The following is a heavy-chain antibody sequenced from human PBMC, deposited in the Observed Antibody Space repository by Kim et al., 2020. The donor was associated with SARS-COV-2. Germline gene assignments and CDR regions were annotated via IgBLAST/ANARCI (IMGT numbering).Heavy chain of an antibody. D-gene: IGHD3-22*01. J-gene: IGHJ4*02. CDR1: GFTFSNAW. CDR2: IKSKTDGGTT. V-gene: IGHV3-15*01. Sequence: GGSLRLSCAASGFTFSNAWMSWVRQAPGKGLEWVGRIKSKTDGGTTDYAAPVKGRFTISRDDSKNTLYLQMNSLKTEDTAVYYCTTDGNLRPFIDCSGGSCRTHYDSSGYYTSLDYWGQGTLVTVSS. CDR3: TTDGNLRPFIDCSGGSCRTHYDSSGYYTSLDY.